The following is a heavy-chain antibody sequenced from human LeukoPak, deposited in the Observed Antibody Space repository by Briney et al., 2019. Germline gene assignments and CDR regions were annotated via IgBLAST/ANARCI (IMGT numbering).Heavy chain of an antibody. CDR1: GGSISSYC. J-gene: IGHJ4*02. Sequence: PSETLSLTCTVSGGSISSYCWSWIRQPAGKGLEWIGRIYSSGSTNYNPSLKSRLTMSVDTSKNQFSLKLSSVTAADTAVYYCARVASADYFDSSGYYQEDYFDYWGQGTLVTVSS. CDR3: ARVASADYFDSSGYYQEDYFDY. CDR2: IYSSGST. D-gene: IGHD3-22*01. V-gene: IGHV4-4*07.